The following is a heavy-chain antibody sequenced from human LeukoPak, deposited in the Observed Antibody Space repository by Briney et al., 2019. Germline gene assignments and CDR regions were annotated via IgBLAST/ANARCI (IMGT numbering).Heavy chain of an antibody. V-gene: IGHV1-2*02. CDR2: INPNSGGT. CDR3: ARLRFGERSSDY. D-gene: IGHD3-10*01. J-gene: IGHJ4*02. CDR1: GYTFTGYY. Sequence: VASVKVSCKASGYTFTGYYMHWVRQAPGQGLEWMGWINPNSGGTNYAQKFQGRVTMTRDTSISTAYMELSRLRSDDTAVYYCARLRFGERSSDYWDQGTLVTVSS.